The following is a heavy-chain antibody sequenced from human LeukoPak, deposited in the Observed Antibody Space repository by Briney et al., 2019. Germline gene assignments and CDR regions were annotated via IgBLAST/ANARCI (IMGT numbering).Heavy chain of an antibody. J-gene: IGHJ4*02. CDR1: GGSFSGYY. CDR3: ARGESGY. V-gene: IGHV4-34*01. CDR2: INHSGST. Sequence: SETLSLXCAVYGGSFSGYYWSWIRQPPGKWLEWIGEINHSGSTNYNPSLKSRVTISVDTSKNQFSLKLSSVTAADTAVYYCARGESGYWGQGTLVTVSS.